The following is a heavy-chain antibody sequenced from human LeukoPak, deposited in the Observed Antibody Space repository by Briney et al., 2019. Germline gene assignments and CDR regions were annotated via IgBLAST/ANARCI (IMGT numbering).Heavy chain of an antibody. J-gene: IGHJ2*01. V-gene: IGHV4-61*02. CDR1: GGSISSGSYY. Sequence: PSETLSLTCTASGGSISSGSYYWRWIRQPAGKGLEWIGRIYTSGSTNYNPSLKSRVTISVDTSKNQFSLKLSSVTAADTAVYYCARGRQILSDLWGRGTLVTVSS. CDR2: IYTSGST. CDR3: ARGRQILSDL.